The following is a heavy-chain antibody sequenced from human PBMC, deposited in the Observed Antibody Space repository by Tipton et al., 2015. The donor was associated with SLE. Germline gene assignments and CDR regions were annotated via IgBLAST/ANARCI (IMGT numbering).Heavy chain of an antibody. CDR3: ARGVPGELRDFDWILDAFNI. CDR2: GYNSGTS. J-gene: IGHJ3*02. D-gene: IGHD3-9*01. CDR1: GGSIISNY. V-gene: IGHV4-4*08. Sequence: TLSLTCTVSGGSIISNYWSWVRQPPGKGLEWIGYGYNSGTSHYNPSLKSRVTISVDTSKNQFSLKLSSVTAADTAVYYCARGVPGELRDFDWILDAFNIWGQGTEVTVSS.